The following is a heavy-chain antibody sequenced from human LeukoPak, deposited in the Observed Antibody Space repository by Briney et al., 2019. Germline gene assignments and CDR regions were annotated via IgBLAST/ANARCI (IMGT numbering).Heavy chain of an antibody. D-gene: IGHD6-19*01. CDR3: ARESSSGWATDAFDI. J-gene: IGHJ3*02. V-gene: IGHV3-9*01. Sequence: GRSLRLSCAASGFTFDDYAMHWVRQAPGKGLEWVSGISWNSGSIGYADSVKGRFTISRDNAKNSLYLQMNSLRAEDTAVYYCARESSSGWATDAFDIWGQGTMVTVSS. CDR1: GFTFDDYA. CDR2: ISWNSGSI.